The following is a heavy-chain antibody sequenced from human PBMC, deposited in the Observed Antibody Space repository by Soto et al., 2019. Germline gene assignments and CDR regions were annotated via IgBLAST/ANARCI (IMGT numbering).Heavy chain of an antibody. Sequence: GASVKVSCKASGCTFSSYTISWVRQAPGQGLEWMGRIIPILGIANYAQKFQGRVTITADKSTSTAYMELSSLRSEDTAVYYCARVGPSWIAATTGWFDPWGQGTLVTVSS. CDR1: GCTFSSYT. V-gene: IGHV1-69*02. CDR2: IIPILGIA. J-gene: IGHJ5*02. D-gene: IGHD2-15*01. CDR3: ARVGPSWIAATTGWFDP.